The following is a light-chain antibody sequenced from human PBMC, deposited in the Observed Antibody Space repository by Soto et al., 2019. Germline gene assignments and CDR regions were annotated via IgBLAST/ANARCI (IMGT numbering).Light chain of an antibody. CDR2: DVS. Sequence: ALTQPASVSGSPGQSITIACVGTSGDIGDYNYVSWYQQHPGKVPKVIIYDVSNRPSGVSYRFSGTKSGITASLTVSGLQAEYEADYYCCSYTRSGTLIFGTGTMVTVL. V-gene: IGLV2-14*01. CDR3: CSYTRSGTLI. CDR1: SGDIGDYNY. J-gene: IGLJ1*01.